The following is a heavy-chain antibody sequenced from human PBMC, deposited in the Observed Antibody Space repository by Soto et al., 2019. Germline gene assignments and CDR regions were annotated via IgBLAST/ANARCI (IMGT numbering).Heavy chain of an antibody. CDR3: ASNRYDYNYGMDV. CDR2: IYYSGST. Sequence: QVQLQESGPGLVKPSETLSLTCTVSGGSISSYYWSWIRQPPGKGLEWIGYIYYSGSTNYNPSLKSRVTISVDTSKNQFSLKLSSVTAADTAVYYCASNRYDYNYGMDVWGQGTTVTVSS. V-gene: IGHV4-59*01. CDR1: GGSISSYY. J-gene: IGHJ6*02.